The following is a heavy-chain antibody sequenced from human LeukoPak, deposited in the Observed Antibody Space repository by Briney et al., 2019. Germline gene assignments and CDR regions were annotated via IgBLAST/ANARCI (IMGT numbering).Heavy chain of an antibody. CDR2: ISYSGST. Sequence: SETLSLTCTVSGGSISIYYWSWIRQPPGKGLEWIGYISYSGSTNYNPSLKSRVTISVDTSKNQFSLNLRSVTAADTAVYYCARGIAMAYFDYWGQGTLVTVSS. CDR3: ARGIAMAYFDY. D-gene: IGHD6-19*01. V-gene: IGHV4-59*01. J-gene: IGHJ4*02. CDR1: GGSISIYY.